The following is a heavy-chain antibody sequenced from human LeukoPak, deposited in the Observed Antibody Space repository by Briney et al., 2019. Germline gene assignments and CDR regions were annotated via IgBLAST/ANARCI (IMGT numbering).Heavy chain of an antibody. D-gene: IGHD6-19*01. J-gene: IGHJ6*02. CDR1: GFRFSSYS. CDR2: MSISSDYI. CDR3: AREQWSLGKEGMDV. V-gene: IGHV3-21*01. Sequence: GGSLRLSCTASGFRFSSYSMNWVRQAPGKGLEWVSSMSISSDYIYYVDSVKGRFTISRDNAKNSLYLQMNSLRAEDTAVYYCAREQWSLGKEGMDVWGQGTTVTVSS.